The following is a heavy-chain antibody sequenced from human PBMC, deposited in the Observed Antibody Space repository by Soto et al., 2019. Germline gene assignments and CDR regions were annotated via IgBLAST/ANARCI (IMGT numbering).Heavy chain of an antibody. V-gene: IGHV4-4*07. J-gene: IGHJ5*02. CDR2: IFTSGST. Sequence: PSETLSLTCTVSGGSISSYYWSWIRQPAGKGLEWIGRIFTSGSTNYNPSLKSRVTMSVDTSKNQFSLKLSSVPAADTAVYYCARGRSAIVVVPAAITNWFDPWGQGTLVTVS. CDR3: ARGRSAIVVVPAAITNWFDP. CDR1: GGSISSYY. D-gene: IGHD2-2*01.